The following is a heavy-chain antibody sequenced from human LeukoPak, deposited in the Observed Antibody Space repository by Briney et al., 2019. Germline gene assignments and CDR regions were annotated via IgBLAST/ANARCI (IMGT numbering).Heavy chain of an antibody. CDR2: IGNYNGNT. D-gene: IGHD3-10*01. V-gene: IGHV1-18*01. J-gene: IGHJ5*02. CDR3: ARGVGTYSVSGHKYDTLWFDP. CDR1: GFAFRTYG. Sequence: ASGKVSCKTSGFAFRTYGIIWVRQAPGQGLEWVGWIGNYNGNTNYAQNFQGRVTMTTDTSTNTAYMELRSLRSDDTAVYYCARGVGTYSVSGHKYDTLWFDPWGQGTLVTVSS.